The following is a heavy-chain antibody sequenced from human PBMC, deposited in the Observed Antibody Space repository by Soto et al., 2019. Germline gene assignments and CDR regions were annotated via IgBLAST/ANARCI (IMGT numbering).Heavy chain of an antibody. V-gene: IGHV1-18*01. J-gene: IGHJ3*02. D-gene: IGHD5-18*01. Sequence: ASVKVACKASGYTFTSYGISWVRQAPGQGLEWMGWISAYNGNTNYAQKLQDRVTMTTDTSTTTAYMELRSLRSDDTAVYYCARGMVDTVMNDAFVIWGQGTMVTVS. CDR2: ISAYNGNT. CDR3: ARGMVDTVMNDAFVI. CDR1: GYTFTSYG.